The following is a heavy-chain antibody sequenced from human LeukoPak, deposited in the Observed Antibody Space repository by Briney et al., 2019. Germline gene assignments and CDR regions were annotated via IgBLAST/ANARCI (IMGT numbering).Heavy chain of an antibody. Sequence: KPGGSLRLSCAASGFTFSSYGMHWVRQAPGKGLEWVGRIKSKTDGGTTDYAAPVKGRFTISRDDSKNTLYLQMNSLKTEDTAVYYCTTDLRYHYGSGSYRDYWGQGTLVTVSS. J-gene: IGHJ4*02. CDR2: IKSKTDGGTT. D-gene: IGHD3-10*01. CDR1: GFTFSSYG. V-gene: IGHV3-15*01. CDR3: TTDLRYHYGSGSYRDY.